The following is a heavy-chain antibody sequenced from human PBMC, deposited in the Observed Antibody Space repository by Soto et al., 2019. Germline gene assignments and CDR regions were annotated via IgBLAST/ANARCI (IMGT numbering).Heavy chain of an antibody. D-gene: IGHD6-13*01. CDR3: AIGGSRSWYSDYYGMDV. Sequence: GGSLRLSCAASGFTFSSYGMHWVRQAPGKGLEWVAVIWYDGSNKYYADSVKGRFTISRDNSKNTLYLQMNSLRAEDIVVYYCAIGGSRSWYSDYYGMDVWGQGTTVTVSS. CDR1: GFTFSSYG. CDR2: IWYDGSNK. V-gene: IGHV3-33*01. J-gene: IGHJ6*01.